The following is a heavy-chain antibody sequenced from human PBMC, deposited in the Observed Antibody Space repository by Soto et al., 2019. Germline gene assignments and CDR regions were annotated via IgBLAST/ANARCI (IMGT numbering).Heavy chain of an antibody. CDR2: IYYSGST. V-gene: IGHV4-61*08. CDR1: GASISYGGFS. D-gene: IGHD3-16*01. CDR3: ARLPSRHWVDY. Sequence: PSETLYLTRTVSGASISYGGFSGSWIRQSPGKGLEWIGYIYYSGSTNYNPSLKSRVTISVDTSKNQFSLKLSSVTAADTAIYYCARLPSRHWVDYWGQGTLVTVSS. J-gene: IGHJ4*02.